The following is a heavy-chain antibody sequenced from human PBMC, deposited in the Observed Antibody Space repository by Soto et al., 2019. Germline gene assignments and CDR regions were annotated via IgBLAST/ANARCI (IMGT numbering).Heavy chain of an antibody. J-gene: IGHJ4*02. D-gene: IGHD1-26*01. CDR1: GFTFSSYG. CDR3: AKVGEGQWELRGGGAYTFDY. V-gene: IGHV3-30*18. Sequence: QVQLVESGGGVVQPGRSLRLSCAASGFTFSSYGMHWVRQAPGKGLEWVAVISYDGSNKYYADSVKGRFTISRDNSKNTLYLQMNSLRAEDTAVYYCAKVGEGQWELRGGGAYTFDYWGQGTLVTVSS. CDR2: ISYDGSNK.